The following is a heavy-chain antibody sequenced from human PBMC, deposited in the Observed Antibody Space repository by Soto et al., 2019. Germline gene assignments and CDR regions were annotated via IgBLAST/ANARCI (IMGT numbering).Heavy chain of an antibody. D-gene: IGHD3-22*01. J-gene: IGHJ4*02. V-gene: IGHV3-23*01. CDR1: GFTFSSYA. Sequence: PGGSLRLSCAASGFTFSSYAMSWVRQAPGKGLEWVSAISGSGGSTYYADSVKGRFTISRDNSKNTLYLQMNSLRAEDTAVYYCAKVSYDSSDYSTYYFDYWGQGTLVTVSS. CDR3: AKVSYDSSDYSTYYFDY. CDR2: ISGSGGST.